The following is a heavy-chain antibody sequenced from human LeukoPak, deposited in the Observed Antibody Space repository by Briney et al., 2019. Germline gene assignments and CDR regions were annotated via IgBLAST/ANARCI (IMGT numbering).Heavy chain of an antibody. J-gene: IGHJ4*02. Sequence: GGSLRLSCAASGFTFSSYSMNWVRQAPGKGLEWVSSISSSSSYIYYADSVKGRFTISRDNAKNSLYLQMNSLRAEDTAVYYCARDRTVTTPPFDYWGQGTLVTVSS. CDR2: ISSSSSYI. CDR1: GFTFSSYS. CDR3: ARDRTVTTPPFDY. D-gene: IGHD4-17*01. V-gene: IGHV3-21*01.